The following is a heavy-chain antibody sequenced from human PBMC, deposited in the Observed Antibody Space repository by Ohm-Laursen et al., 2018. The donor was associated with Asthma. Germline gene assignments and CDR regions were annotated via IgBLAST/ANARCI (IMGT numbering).Heavy chain of an antibody. V-gene: IGHV3-23*01. CDR1: GFTFSSYA. J-gene: IGHJ4*02. CDR3: ARDGEQWLVLDY. Sequence: SLRLSCAASGFTFSSYAMSWVRQAPGKGLEWVSAISGSGGSTYYADSVKGRFTISRDNSKNTLYLQMNSLRAEDTAVYYCARDGEQWLVLDYWGQGTLVTVSS. CDR2: ISGSGGST. D-gene: IGHD6-19*01.